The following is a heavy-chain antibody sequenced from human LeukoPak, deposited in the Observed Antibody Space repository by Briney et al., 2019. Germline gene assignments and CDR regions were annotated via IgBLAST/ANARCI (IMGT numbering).Heavy chain of an antibody. V-gene: IGHV3-15*01. J-gene: IGHJ4*02. CDR2: IRSKSDGETT. CDR1: GFTFKNKW. D-gene: IGHD6-19*01. Sequence: PGGSLRLSCAAFGFTFKNKWMAWVRQAPGKGLEWVGRIRSKSDGETTDYAAPVKGRFTVSRDDSQNTLHLQLDSLNTDDTGVYYCATGSPYSGLLFDCWGLGTHVTVSS. CDR3: ATGSPYSGLLFDC.